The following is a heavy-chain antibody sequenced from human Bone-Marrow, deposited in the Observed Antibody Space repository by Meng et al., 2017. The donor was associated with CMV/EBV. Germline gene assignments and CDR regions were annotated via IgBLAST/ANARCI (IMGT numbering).Heavy chain of an antibody. CDR3: ARDKGGSYGNFDY. Sequence: SETLSLTCAISGDSVSSNSAAWNWIRQSPSRGLEWLGRTYYRSKWYNDYAVSVKSRITINPDTSKNQFSLQLNTVTPADTSVYYCARDKGGSYGNFDYWGQGTLVTVSS. V-gene: IGHV6-1*01. CDR2: TYYRSKWYN. D-gene: IGHD1-26*01. CDR1: GDSVSSNSAA. J-gene: IGHJ4*02.